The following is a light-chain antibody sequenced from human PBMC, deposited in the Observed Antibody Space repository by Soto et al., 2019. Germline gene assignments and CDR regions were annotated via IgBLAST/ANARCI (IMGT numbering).Light chain of an antibody. CDR3: QQRYIGTLIT. V-gene: IGKV3-11*01. Sequence: ALTQCAAKLRFSPGETATPSSRPSPSVTNFLVWCQQKPGQAPRLLIYGAFNRATGIPARFSGSGSGTDFTLTISSLEHADFAVCYCQQRYIGTLITFGQGTRLEI. CDR2: GAF. J-gene: IGKJ5*01. CDR1: PSVTNF.